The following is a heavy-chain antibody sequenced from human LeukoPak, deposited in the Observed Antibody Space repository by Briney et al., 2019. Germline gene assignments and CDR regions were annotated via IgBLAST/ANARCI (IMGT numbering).Heavy chain of an antibody. D-gene: IGHD6-19*01. J-gene: IGHJ4*02. Sequence: AGGSLRLSCAASGFTFSSYAMSWVRQAPGKGLEWVSAISGSGGSTYYADSVKGRFTISRDNSKKTLYLQMNSLRAEDTAVYSCAKERGGSGWYIFDYWGQGTLVTVSS. V-gene: IGHV3-23*01. CDR1: GFTFSSYA. CDR2: ISGSGGST. CDR3: AKERGGSGWYIFDY.